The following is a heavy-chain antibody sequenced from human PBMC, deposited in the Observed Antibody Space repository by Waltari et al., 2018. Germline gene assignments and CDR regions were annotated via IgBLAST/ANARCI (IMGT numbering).Heavy chain of an antibody. CDR1: GGSFSDYY. V-gene: IGHV4-34*02. CDR3: ARGPESSTHSFDI. CDR2: INHSGST. Sequence: QVQLQQWGAGLLKPSETLSLTCTVYGGSFSDYYWSWIRQPPGKGLEWIGEINHSGSTNSPPYLESRGTISVDSSKSQFFLKLTSVTAADTAVYYCARGPESSTHSFDIWGQGTMVLVSS. J-gene: IGHJ3*02.